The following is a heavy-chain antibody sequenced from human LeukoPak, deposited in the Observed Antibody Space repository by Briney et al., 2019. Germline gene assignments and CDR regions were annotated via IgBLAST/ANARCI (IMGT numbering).Heavy chain of an antibody. J-gene: IGHJ4*02. CDR1: GGSISTYY. CDR2: IYYSGST. D-gene: IGHD6-13*01. Sequence: PSETLSLTCTVSGGSISTYYWGWIRQPPGKGLEWIGSIYYSGSTYYSPSLKSRVTISVDTSKSQFSLKLTSVTAADTAVYYCARQSDTAAGGTFAFDYWGQGALVTVSS. CDR3: ARQSDTAAGGTFAFDY. V-gene: IGHV4-39*01.